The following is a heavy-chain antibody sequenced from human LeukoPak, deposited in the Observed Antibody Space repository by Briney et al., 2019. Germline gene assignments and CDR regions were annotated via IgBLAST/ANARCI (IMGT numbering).Heavy chain of an antibody. J-gene: IGHJ4*02. D-gene: IGHD5-18*01. CDR2: FDVIDAKT. CDR1: GSSLTELS. V-gene: IGHV1-24*01. CDR3: AAGRPYSLLDY. Sequence: GASVKVSCTVSGSSLTELSLYWVRQAPGKGLEWMGGFDVIDAKTFYAQKFQGRVTMTEDSSTDTAYMELSSLRSDDTASYYCAAGRPYSLLDYWGQGTLLTVSS.